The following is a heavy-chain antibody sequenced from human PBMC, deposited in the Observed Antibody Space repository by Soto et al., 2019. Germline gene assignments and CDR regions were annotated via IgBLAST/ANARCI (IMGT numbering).Heavy chain of an antibody. Sequence: GGSLRLSCAASGFTFSSYAMHWVRQAPGKGLEWVAVISYDGSNKYYAEYVKGQFTISRDNSKNTLYLQMYCLRAEDTAVYYCARGGAAALNYYYYYGMDVWGQGTRVTVSS. CDR2: ISYDGSNK. V-gene: IGHV3-30-3*01. CDR1: GFTFSSYA. D-gene: IGHD6-13*01. J-gene: IGHJ6*02. CDR3: ARGGAAALNYYYYYGMDV.